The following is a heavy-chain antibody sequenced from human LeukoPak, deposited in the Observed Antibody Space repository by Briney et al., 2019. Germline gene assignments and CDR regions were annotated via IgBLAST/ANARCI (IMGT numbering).Heavy chain of an antibody. J-gene: IGHJ4*02. CDR3: ARDLERYYDLEGRSGY. CDR2: ISAHNGNA. CDR1: GYTFTSYG. V-gene: IGHV1-18*01. Sequence: GASVKVSCKTSGYTFTSYGINWVRQAPGQGLEWMGRISAHNGNANYAQKFQGRVTMTTDTLATTAYMGLRSLRSDDTAVYYCARDLERYYDLEGRSGYWGQGTLVTVSS. D-gene: IGHD3-3*01.